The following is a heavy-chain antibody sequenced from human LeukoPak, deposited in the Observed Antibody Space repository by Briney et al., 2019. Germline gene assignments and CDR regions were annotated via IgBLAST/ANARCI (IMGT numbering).Heavy chain of an antibody. Sequence: GGSLRLSCAASGFTFSSYAMSWVRQAPGKGLEWVSGISGSGGSTNYADSVKGRFTISRDNAKNSLYLQMNSLRAEDTAVYYCARLQYDRSSTWDYWGQGTLVTVSS. CDR2: ISGSGGST. D-gene: IGHD3-9*01. CDR1: GFTFSSYA. J-gene: IGHJ4*02. CDR3: ARLQYDRSSTWDY. V-gene: IGHV3-23*01.